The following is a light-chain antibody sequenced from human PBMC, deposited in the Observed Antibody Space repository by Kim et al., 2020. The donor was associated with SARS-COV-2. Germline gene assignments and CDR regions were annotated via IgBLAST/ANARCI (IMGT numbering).Light chain of an antibody. CDR3: QQRSNWLT. V-gene: IGKV3-11*01. J-gene: IGKJ4*01. Sequence: LCWSPGERATLSCRASQSVSSYLAWYQQKPGQAPRLLIYDASNRATGIPARFSGSGSGTDFTLTISSLEPEDFAVYYCQQRSNWLTFGGGTKLEI. CDR1: QSVSSY. CDR2: DAS.